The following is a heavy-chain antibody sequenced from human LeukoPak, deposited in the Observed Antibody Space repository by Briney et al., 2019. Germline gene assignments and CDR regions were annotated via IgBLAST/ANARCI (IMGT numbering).Heavy chain of an antibody. D-gene: IGHD1-26*01. CDR1: GGSISTYY. J-gene: IGHJ4*02. CDR2: IYYSGGT. CDR3: ARHISSGGTYAHFDY. Sequence: SETLSLTCTVSGGSISTYYWSWIRQPPGKGLEWIGYIYYSGGTNYNPSLKSRVTISVDTSKNQFSLKVNSVTAADTAVYYCARHISSGGTYAHFDYWGQGTLVTVSS. V-gene: IGHV4-59*08.